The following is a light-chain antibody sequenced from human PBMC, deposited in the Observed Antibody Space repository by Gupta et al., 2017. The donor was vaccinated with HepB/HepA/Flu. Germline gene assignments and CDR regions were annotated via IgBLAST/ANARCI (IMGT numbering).Light chain of an antibody. CDR3: QQYGSSLPTT. J-gene: IGKJ4*01. Sequence: EIVLTQSPGTLSLSPGERATLSCRASQSVSSNYLAWYQHKPGQAPRLLIYDASSRATGIPDRFSGSGSGTDFTLTISRLESEDFAVYYCQQYGSSLPTTFGGGTKVEIK. CDR2: DAS. V-gene: IGKV3-20*01. CDR1: QSVSSNY.